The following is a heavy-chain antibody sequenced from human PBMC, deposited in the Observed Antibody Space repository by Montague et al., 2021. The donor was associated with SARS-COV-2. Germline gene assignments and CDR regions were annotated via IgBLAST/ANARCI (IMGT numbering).Heavy chain of an antibody. CDR3: ARDVYSSSWFARPDN. Sequence: SLRLSCAASGFTFSSLAVHWVRQAPGKGLEWVAVISYDGSDKYYVDSVEGRFTISRDNSKNTLYLQMNSLRAEDTAVYYCARDVYSSSWFARPDNWGQGTLVTVSS. CDR1: GFTFSSLA. CDR2: ISYDGSDK. D-gene: IGHD6-13*01. J-gene: IGHJ4*02. V-gene: IGHV3-30*04.